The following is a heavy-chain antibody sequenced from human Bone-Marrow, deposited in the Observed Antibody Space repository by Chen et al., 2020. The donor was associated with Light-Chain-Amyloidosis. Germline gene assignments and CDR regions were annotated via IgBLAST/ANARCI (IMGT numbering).Heavy chain of an antibody. CDR1: GYSISSGYY. Sequence: QVQLQESGPGLVKTSETLSLTCAVSGYSISSGYYWGWIRQPPGKGLAWIGSIYHSGSTYYNPSLKSRVTISVDTSKNQFSLKLSSVTAADTAVYYCARDLNWGWTFGAFDIWGQGTMVTVSS. CDR2: IYHSGST. V-gene: IGHV4-38-2*02. CDR3: ARDLNWGWTFGAFDI. D-gene: IGHD7-27*01. J-gene: IGHJ3*02.